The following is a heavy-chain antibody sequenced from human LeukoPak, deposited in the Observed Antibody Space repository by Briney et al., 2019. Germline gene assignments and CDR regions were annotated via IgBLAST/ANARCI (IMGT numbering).Heavy chain of an antibody. CDR1: EFPFSIYA. J-gene: IGHJ4*02. CDR2: IDATGSDK. V-gene: IGHV3-23*01. D-gene: IGHD4-23*01. CDR3: AKIATVVTTGDY. Sequence: PGGSLRLSCEVSEFPFSIYAMAWVRQAPGQGLEWVSAIDATGSDKYYTDSVKGRFTISRDNSKNTVYLQMNSLRAEDTAVYYCAKIATVVTTGDYWGQGTLVTVSS.